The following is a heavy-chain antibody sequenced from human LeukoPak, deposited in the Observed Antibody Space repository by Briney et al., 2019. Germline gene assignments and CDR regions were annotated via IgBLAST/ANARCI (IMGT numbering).Heavy chain of an antibody. V-gene: IGHV1-69*13. CDR3: ARGYDYWSGYYTPMDV. CDR2: IIPIFGTA. Sequence: SVKVSCKASGYTFTGYYIHWVRQAPGQGLEWMGGIIPIFGTANYAQKFQGRVTITADESTSTAYMELSSLRSEDTAVYYCARGYDYWSGYYTPMDVWGKGTTVTVSS. CDR1: GYTFTGYY. D-gene: IGHD3-3*01. J-gene: IGHJ6*04.